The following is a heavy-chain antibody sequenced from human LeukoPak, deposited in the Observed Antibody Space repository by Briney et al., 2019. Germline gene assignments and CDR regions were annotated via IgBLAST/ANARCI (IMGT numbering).Heavy chain of an antibody. V-gene: IGHV1-18*01. D-gene: IGHD3-22*01. Sequence: RASVKVSCKASGYNLISYGIIWVRQAPGQGLEWMGWTSAYNVNTNYAQKFQGRVTMTTDTSTSTAYMELRSLKSDDTAVYFCARPYDTSAYYNYHFDYWGQGTLVTVSS. J-gene: IGHJ4*02. CDR2: TSAYNVNT. CDR3: ARPYDTSAYYNYHFDY. CDR1: GYNLISYG.